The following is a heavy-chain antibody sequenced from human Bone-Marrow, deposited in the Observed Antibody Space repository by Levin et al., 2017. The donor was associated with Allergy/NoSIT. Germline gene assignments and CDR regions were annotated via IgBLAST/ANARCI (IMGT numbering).Heavy chain of an antibody. CDR3: ARGWDSGSGETYFDY. V-gene: IGHV1-2*02. D-gene: IGHD3-10*01. CDR1: GYTFTGYY. CDR2: ISVLSGNT. Sequence: GASVKVSCKASGYTFTGYYIYWVRQAPGQGLEWMGWISVLSGNTNAAQKFQGRVTMTRDTSIRTAYMELSGLRSDDTADYYCARGWDSGSGETYFDYWGQGTLVTVSS. J-gene: IGHJ4*02.